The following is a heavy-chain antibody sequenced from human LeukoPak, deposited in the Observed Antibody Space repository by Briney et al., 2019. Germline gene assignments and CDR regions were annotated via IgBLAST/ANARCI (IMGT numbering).Heavy chain of an antibody. D-gene: IGHD3-10*01. V-gene: IGHV4-34*01. CDR3: ARDYGSGSYGVDY. Sequence: SETLSLTCAVYGGSFSGYYWSWIRQPPGKGLEWIGEINHSGSTNYNPSLKSRVTISVDTSKNQFSLKLSSVTAADTAVYYCARDYGSGSYGVDYSGPGTLVTVSS. CDR2: INHSGST. CDR1: GGSFSGYY. J-gene: IGHJ4*02.